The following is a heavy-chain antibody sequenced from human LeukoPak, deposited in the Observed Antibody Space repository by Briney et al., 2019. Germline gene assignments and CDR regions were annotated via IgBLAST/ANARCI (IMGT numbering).Heavy chain of an antibody. CDR2: ISSSSSYI. V-gene: IGHV3-21*01. D-gene: IGHD4-17*01. Sequence: GGSLRLSCAASGFTFSSYSMNWARQAPGKGLEWVSSISSSSSYIYYADSVKGRFTISRDNAKNSLYLQMNSLRAEDTAVYYCARDLLAGYVDYGDFDAFDIWGQGTMVTVSS. J-gene: IGHJ3*02. CDR1: GFTFSSYS. CDR3: ARDLLAGYVDYGDFDAFDI.